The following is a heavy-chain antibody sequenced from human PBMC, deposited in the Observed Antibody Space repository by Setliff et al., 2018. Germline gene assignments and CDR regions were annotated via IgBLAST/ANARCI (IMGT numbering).Heavy chain of an antibody. J-gene: IGHJ6*03. CDR1: GYSLNTYG. CDR3: AREGVDTRSSTDYRYYMDV. CDR2: INPNSGGT. D-gene: IGHD5-18*01. Sequence: ASVKVSCKASGYSLNTYGISWVRQAPGQGLEWMGRINPNSGGTNYAQKFQGRVTMTRDTSISTAYMELSRLRSEDTAVYYCAREGVDTRSSTDYRYYMDVWGKGTTVTVSS. V-gene: IGHV1-2*06.